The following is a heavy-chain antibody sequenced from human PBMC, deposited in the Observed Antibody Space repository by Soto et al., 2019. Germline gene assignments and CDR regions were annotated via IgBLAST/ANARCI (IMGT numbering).Heavy chain of an antibody. V-gene: IGHV3-74*01. CDR2: INSDGSST. D-gene: IGHD3-16*01. CDR1: GFTFNKYW. CDR3: ARDEVVEFFPIDY. Sequence: EVQLVASGGGLVQPGGSLRLSCVASGFTFNKYWMHWVRQAPGKGLVWVSRINSDGSSTSYADSVKGRVTISRDNAKNTLYRQMNSLRAEATAVSYCARDEVVEFFPIDYWGQGTMVTVAS. J-gene: IGHJ4*02.